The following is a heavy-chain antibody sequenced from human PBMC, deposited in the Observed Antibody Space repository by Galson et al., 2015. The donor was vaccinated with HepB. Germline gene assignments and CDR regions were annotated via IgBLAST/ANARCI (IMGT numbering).Heavy chain of an antibody. V-gene: IGHV4-30-2*01. CDR1: GGSISSGGYS. J-gene: IGHJ4*02. Sequence: TLSLTCAVSGGSISSGGYSWSWIRQPPGKGLEWIGYIYHSGSTYYNPSLKSRVTISVDRSKNQFSLKLSSVTAADTAVYYCARARFEDEAAGAYYFDYWGQGTLVTVSS. CDR2: IYHSGST. CDR3: ARARFEDEAAGAYYFDY. D-gene: IGHD6-13*01.